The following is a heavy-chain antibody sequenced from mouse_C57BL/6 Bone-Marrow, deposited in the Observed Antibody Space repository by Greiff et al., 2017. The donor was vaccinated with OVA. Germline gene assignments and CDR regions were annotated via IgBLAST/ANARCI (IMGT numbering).Heavy chain of an antibody. D-gene: IGHD1-1*02. CDR3: VRGDYGPFDY. J-gene: IGHJ2*01. CDR2: IRSKSNNYAT. V-gene: IGHV10-1*01. Sequence: EVKLQESGGGLVQPKGSLKLSCAASGFSFNTYAMNWVRQAPGKGLEWVARIRSKSNNYATYYADSVKDRFTISRDDSESMLYLQMNNLKTEDTAMYYCVRGDYGPFDYWGQGTTLTVSS. CDR1: GFSFNTYA.